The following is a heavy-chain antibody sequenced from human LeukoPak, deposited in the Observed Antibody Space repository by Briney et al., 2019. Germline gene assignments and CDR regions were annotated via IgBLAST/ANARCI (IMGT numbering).Heavy chain of an antibody. J-gene: IGHJ4*02. D-gene: IGHD6-19*01. Sequence: SVKVSCKASGGTFSSYAISWVRQAPGQGLEWMGGIIPIFGTANYAQKFQGRVTITADESTSTAYMELSSPRSEDTAVYYCAPTVLRGAVAGTIDYWGQGTLVTVSS. CDR2: IIPIFGTA. CDR1: GGTFSSYA. CDR3: APTVLRGAVAGTIDY. V-gene: IGHV1-69*13.